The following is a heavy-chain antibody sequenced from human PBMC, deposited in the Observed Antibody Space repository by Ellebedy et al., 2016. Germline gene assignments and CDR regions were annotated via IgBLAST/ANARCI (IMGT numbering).Heavy chain of an antibody. CDR1: DFTVSRND. J-gene: IGHJ3*02. V-gene: IGHV3-53*01. CDR3: VTRHNGAFDI. CDR2: IYTTGAT. Sequence: GESLKISXAASDFTVSRNDMIWVRQAPGKGLEWVSLIYTTGATYYADSVKGRFTISRDNSKKTLFLHMTSLGAEDTAVYYCVTRHNGAFDIWGQGTMVTVSS. D-gene: IGHD1-1*01.